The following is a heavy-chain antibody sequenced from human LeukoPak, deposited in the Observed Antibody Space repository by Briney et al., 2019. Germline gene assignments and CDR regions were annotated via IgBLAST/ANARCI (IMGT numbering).Heavy chain of an antibody. CDR1: GGSIRNYY. V-gene: IGHV4-59*01. CDR3: ARDSGLRRWELSTIYNYGMDV. CDR2: IYYSGST. D-gene: IGHD1-26*01. J-gene: IGHJ6*02. Sequence: SETLSLTCTVSGGSIRNYYWSWIRQPPGKGLEWIGYIYYSGSTNYNPSLKSRVTISVHTSKNQFSLKLTSVTAADTAVYFCARDSGLRRWELSTIYNYGMDVWGQGTTVTVSS.